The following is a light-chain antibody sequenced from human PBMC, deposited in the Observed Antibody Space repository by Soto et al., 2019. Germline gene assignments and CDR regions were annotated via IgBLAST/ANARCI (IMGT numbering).Light chain of an antibody. Sequence: DLQMTQSPSTLSASVGDRVTITCRASQSISDWLAWYQQKPGKAPKLLIYKASSLESGVPSRFSGSGSGTEFTLTISSLQPDDFATYYCQHYNSYPWTFGQGTRVEIK. CDR1: QSISDW. CDR2: KAS. CDR3: QHYNSYPWT. V-gene: IGKV1-5*03. J-gene: IGKJ1*01.